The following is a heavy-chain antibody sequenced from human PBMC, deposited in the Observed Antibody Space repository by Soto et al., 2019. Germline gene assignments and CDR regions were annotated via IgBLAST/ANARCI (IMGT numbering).Heavy chain of an antibody. J-gene: IGHJ4*02. Sequence: SETLSLTCTLLCCSIPSYYWRWIGQAPGKGLEWIGYIYYSGSTNYNPSLKSRVTISVDTSKNQFSLKLSSVTAADTSVYYCARGGRFLEWLSSYYFDYWGQGTLVTVS. CDR1: CCSIPSYY. CDR2: IYYSGST. D-gene: IGHD3-3*01. CDR3: ARGGRFLEWLSSYYFDY. V-gene: IGHV4-59*13.